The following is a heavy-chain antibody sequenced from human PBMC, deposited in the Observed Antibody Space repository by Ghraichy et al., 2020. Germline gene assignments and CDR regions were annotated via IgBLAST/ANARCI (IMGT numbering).Heavy chain of an antibody. CDR3: AKCSVMRRLYYYVMDV. V-gene: IGHV3-30*18. CDR2: ISYDGSDE. Sequence: GESLNISCVASGFSFSDFAIHWVRQAPGKGLEWVAVISYDGSDEFYTDSVRGRFSISRDNSNNTLYLQMNSLRADYTAVYFCAKCSVMRRLYYYVMDVWGQGTTVTVSS. D-gene: IGHD3-16*01. CDR1: GFSFSDFA. J-gene: IGHJ6*02.